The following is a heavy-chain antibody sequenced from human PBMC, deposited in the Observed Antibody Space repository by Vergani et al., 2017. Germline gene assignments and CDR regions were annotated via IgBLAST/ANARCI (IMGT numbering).Heavy chain of an antibody. Sequence: EVQLLESGGNLVQPGGSLRLSCAASGFTFTNFAMTWVRQAPGEGLEWVSGISGSGGFTYYADSVKGRFTISRDNSKNTMFLQMNNLRAEDTAVYYCAKRDRYYDILTGYYNYGMDVWGQGTTVTVSS. CDR1: GFTFTNFA. D-gene: IGHD3-9*01. V-gene: IGHV3-23*01. J-gene: IGHJ6*02. CDR3: AKRDRYYDILTGYYNYGMDV. CDR2: ISGSGGFT.